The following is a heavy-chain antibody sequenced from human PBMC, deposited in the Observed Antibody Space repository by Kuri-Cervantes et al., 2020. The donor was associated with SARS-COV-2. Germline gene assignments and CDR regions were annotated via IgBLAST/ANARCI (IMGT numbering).Heavy chain of an antibody. CDR1: RFTFHNHP. V-gene: IGHV3-30*01. Sequence: GGSLRLPCEAFRFTFHNHPMPWFRRAPGKGLEWVTAISFDGKVPHYADSVKGRFTISRDNSENSLYLQMDSLRPEDTGVYYCARSGGGGNVLTSAFDIWGQGTMVTVSS. CDR3: ARSGGGGNVLTSAFDI. D-gene: IGHD2-2*01. J-gene: IGHJ3*02. CDR2: ISFDGKVP.